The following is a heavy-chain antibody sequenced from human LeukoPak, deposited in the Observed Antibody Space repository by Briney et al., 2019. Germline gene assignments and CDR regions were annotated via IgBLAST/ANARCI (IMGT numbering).Heavy chain of an antibody. CDR3: TREGDSSGYNFDY. CDR1: GFTFGDYA. Sequence: GGSLRLSCTASGFTFGDYAMSWFRQAPGKGLEWVGFIRSKAYGGTAEYAASVKGRFTISRDDSKSIAYLQMNSLKTEDTAVYYCTREGDSSGYNFDYWGQGTLVTVSS. D-gene: IGHD3-22*01. CDR2: IRSKAYGGTA. J-gene: IGHJ4*02. V-gene: IGHV3-49*03.